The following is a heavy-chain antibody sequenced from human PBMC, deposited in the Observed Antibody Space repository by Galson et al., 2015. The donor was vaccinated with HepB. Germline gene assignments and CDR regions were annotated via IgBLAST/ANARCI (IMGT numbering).Heavy chain of an antibody. CDR2: INAGNGNT. J-gene: IGHJ4*02. CDR3: ARNGVRGYCSGGSCPFDY. D-gene: IGHD2-15*01. Sequence: SVKVSCKASGYTFTSYAMHWVRQAPGQRLEWMGWINAGNGNTKYSQKFQGRVTITRDTSASTAYMELSSLRSEDTAVYYCARNGVRGYCSGGSCPFDYWGQGTLVTVST. V-gene: IGHV1-3*01. CDR1: GYTFTSYA.